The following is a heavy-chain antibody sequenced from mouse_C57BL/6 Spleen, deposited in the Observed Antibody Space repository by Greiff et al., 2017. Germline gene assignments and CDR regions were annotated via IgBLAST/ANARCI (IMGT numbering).Heavy chain of an antibody. V-gene: IGHV5-6*01. CDR3: ARFSNDRYFDY. J-gene: IGHJ2*01. Sequence: EVKLMESGGDLVKPGGSLKLSCAASGFNFSSYGMSWVRQTPDQRLEWVATISSGGSYTYYPDSVQGRFTISSDNAKNTLYLQMSSLKSEDTAMYYGARFSNDRYFDYWGQGTTLTVSS. CDR2: ISSGGSYT. D-gene: IGHD2-12*01. CDR1: GFNFSSYG.